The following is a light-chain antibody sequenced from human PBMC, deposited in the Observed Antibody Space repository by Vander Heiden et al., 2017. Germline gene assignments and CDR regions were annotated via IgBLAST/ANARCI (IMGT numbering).Light chain of an antibody. CDR1: SSNIGSNY. CDR3: AAWDDSLSGPV. CDR2: RNN. V-gene: IGLV1-47*01. J-gene: IGLJ2*01. Sequence: QSVLTQPPSASETPGQRVTISCSGDSSNIGSNYVFGYQQLPGTAPKLLIYRNNQRPSGVPDRFSGSKSGTSASLAISGLRSEDEADYYCAAWDDSLSGPVFGGGTKLTVL.